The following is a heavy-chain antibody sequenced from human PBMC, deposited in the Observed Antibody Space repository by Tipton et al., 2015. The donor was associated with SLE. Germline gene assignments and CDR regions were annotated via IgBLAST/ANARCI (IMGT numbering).Heavy chain of an antibody. V-gene: IGHV3-49*04. CDR3: ARQSYYDSSGHY. J-gene: IGHJ4*02. CDR1: GFTFSSYG. D-gene: IGHD3-22*01. CDR2: IRSKAYGGTT. Sequence: SLRLSCAASGFTFSSYGMHWVRQAPGKGLEWVGFIRSKAYGGTTEYAASVKGRFTISRDDSKSIAYLQMNSLKAEDTAVYYCARQSYYDSSGHYWGQGTLVTVSS.